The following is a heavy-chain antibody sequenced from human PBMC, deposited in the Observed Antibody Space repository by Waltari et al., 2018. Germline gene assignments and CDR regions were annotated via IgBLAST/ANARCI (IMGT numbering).Heavy chain of an antibody. CDR3: ARGEYSSFVPPEGYYYGMDV. V-gene: IGHV4-61*02. CDR1: GGSISSGSYY. J-gene: IGHJ6*02. CDR2: IYTSGST. D-gene: IGHD6-6*01. Sequence: QVQLQESGPGLVKPSQTLSLTCTVSGGSISSGSYYWSWIRQPAGKGLEWIGRIYTSGSTNYNPSLKSRVTISVDTSKNQFSLKLSSVTAADTAVYYCARGEYSSFVPPEGYYYGMDVWGQGTTVTVSS.